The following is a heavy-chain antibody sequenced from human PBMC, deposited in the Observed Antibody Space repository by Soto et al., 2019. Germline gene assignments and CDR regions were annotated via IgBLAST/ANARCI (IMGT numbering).Heavy chain of an antibody. CDR2: INPNSGGT. Sequence: ASVKVSCKASGYTFTVYYMHWVRQAPGQGLEWMGWINPNSGGTNYAQKFQGWVTMTRDTSISTAYMELSRLRSDDTAVYYCAAAAADDAFDIWGQGTMVTVSS. CDR3: AAAAADDAFDI. J-gene: IGHJ3*02. V-gene: IGHV1-2*04. CDR1: GYTFTVYY. D-gene: IGHD6-13*01.